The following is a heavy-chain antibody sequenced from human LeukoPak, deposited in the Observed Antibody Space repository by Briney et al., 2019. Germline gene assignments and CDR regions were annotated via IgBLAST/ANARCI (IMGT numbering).Heavy chain of an antibody. V-gene: IGHV3-9*01. J-gene: IGHJ4*02. Sequence: PGGSLRLSCAASGFTFDDYAMHWVRQAPGKGLEWVSGISWNSGSIGYADSEKGRFTISRDNAKNSLYLQMNSLRAEDTALYYCAKDKNIVATHYYFDYWGQGTLVTVSS. CDR1: GFTFDDYA. CDR3: AKDKNIVATHYYFDY. D-gene: IGHD5-12*01. CDR2: ISWNSGSI.